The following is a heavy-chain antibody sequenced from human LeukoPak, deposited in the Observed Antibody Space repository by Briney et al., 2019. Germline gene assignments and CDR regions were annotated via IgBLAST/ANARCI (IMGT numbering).Heavy chain of an antibody. CDR1: GFTFSNAW. V-gene: IGHV3-15*01. D-gene: IGHD2-2*01. J-gene: IGHJ4*02. Sequence: GSLRLSCAASGFTFSNAWMSWVRQAPGKGLEWVGRIKSKTDGGTTDYAAPVKGRFTISRDDSKNTLYLQMDSLKTEDTAVYYCTTVSVVVVPAAGGYFDYWGQGTLVTVSS. CDR2: IKSKTDGGTT. CDR3: TTVSVVVVPAAGGYFDY.